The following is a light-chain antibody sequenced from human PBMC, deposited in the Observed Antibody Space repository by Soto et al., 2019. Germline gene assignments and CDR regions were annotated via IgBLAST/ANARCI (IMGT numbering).Light chain of an antibody. J-gene: IGKJ1*01. V-gene: IGKV1-9*01. CDR3: QQYESLPRT. CDR2: DAS. Sequence: DIQLTQSPSFLSASVGDRVSITCRASQGISGFLAWYQQKPGKAPKLLIYDASTLQSGVPSRFSGSGSGTEFTLTISSLQPEDFATYYCQQYESLPRTFGQGTKVELK. CDR1: QGISGF.